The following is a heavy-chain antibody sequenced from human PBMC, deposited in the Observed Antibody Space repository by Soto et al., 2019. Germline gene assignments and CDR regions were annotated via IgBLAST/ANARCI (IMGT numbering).Heavy chain of an antibody. CDR1: GGSFSGYY. D-gene: IGHD3-10*01. J-gene: IGHJ5*02. V-gene: IGHV4-34*01. CDR3: ARYGGSGSYYRFDWFDP. CDR2: INHSGST. Sequence: SETLSLTCAVYGGSFSGYYWSWIRQPPGKGLEWIGEINHSGSTNYNPSLKSRVTISVDTSKNQFSLKLSSVTAADTAVYYCARYGGSGSYYRFDWFDPWGQGTLVTVSS.